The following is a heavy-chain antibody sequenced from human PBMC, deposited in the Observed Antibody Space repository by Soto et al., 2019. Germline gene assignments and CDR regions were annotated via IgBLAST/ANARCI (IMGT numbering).Heavy chain of an antibody. CDR1: GFTFSSYW. D-gene: IGHD3-16*02. J-gene: IGHJ4*02. V-gene: IGHV3-7*04. CDR3: ARGLGELSFDY. CDR2: IKQDGSEK. Sequence: GGSLRLSCAASGFTFSSYWMSWVRQAPGKGLEWVANIKQDGSEKYYVDSVKGRFTISRDNAKNSLYLQMNSLRAEDAAVYYCARGLGELSFDYWGQGTLVTISS.